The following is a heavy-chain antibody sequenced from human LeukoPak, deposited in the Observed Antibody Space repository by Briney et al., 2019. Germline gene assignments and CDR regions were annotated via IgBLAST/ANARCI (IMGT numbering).Heavy chain of an antibody. CDR3: ARRTGALCTTTLCRLDY. V-gene: IGHV3-23*01. Sequence: GGSLRLSCVASEFVFSTYAMIWVRQAPGEGLKWVSSITSSGTSTTYADSVKGRFTISRDNSKNTLYLQMDSLRAEDTAVYYCARRTGALCTTTLCRLDYWGQGTLVTVSS. J-gene: IGHJ4*02. CDR1: EFVFSTYA. D-gene: IGHD2-8*01. CDR2: ITSSGTST.